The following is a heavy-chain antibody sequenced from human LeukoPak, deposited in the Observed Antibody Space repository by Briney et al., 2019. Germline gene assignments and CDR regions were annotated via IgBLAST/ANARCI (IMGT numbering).Heavy chain of an antibody. Sequence: VASVKVSCKASGYTFTSYYIYWVRQAPGQGLEWMGIINPSGGSTSYAQKFQGRVTMTRDMSTSTVYMELSSLRSEDTAVYYCARDPGITGKTSYFDLWGRGTLVTVSS. J-gene: IGHJ2*01. CDR2: INPSGGST. D-gene: IGHD1-20*01. CDR3: ARDPGITGKTSYFDL. CDR1: GYTFTSYY. V-gene: IGHV1-46*01.